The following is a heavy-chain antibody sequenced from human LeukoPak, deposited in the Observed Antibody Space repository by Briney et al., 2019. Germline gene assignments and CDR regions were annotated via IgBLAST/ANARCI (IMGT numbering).Heavy chain of an antibody. D-gene: IGHD3-3*01. CDR3: AREADYDFWSGYWRDY. CDR2: MNPNSGNT. V-gene: IGHV1-8*01. Sequence: ASVKVSCKASGYTFTSYDINWVRQATGQGLEWMGWMNPNSGNTGYAQKFQGRVTMTRNTSISTAYMELSSLRSEDTAVYYCAREADYDFWSGYWRDYWDQGTLVTVSS. J-gene: IGHJ4*02. CDR1: GYTFTSYD.